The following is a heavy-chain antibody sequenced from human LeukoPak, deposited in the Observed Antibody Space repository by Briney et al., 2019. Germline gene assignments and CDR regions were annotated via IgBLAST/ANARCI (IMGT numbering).Heavy chain of an antibody. Sequence: GGSLRLSCAASGFTFSKYWMLWVRQAPGKGLESVSRINTDGTVTTYADSVKGRFTVSRDNSVNTLSLHMDSLRVEDTAIYYCAKNVVFTRYFDSWGQGTLVTVSS. CDR1: GFTFSKYW. V-gene: IGHV3-74*01. CDR3: AKNVVFTRYFDS. J-gene: IGHJ4*02. D-gene: IGHD2-21*01. CDR2: INTDGTVT.